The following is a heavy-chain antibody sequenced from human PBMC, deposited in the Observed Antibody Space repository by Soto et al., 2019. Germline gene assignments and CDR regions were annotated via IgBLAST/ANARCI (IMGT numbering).Heavy chain of an antibody. CDR2: INAGNGNT. Sequence: QVQLVQSGAEEKKPGASVKVSCKASGYTFTSYAMHWVRQAPGQRLEWMGWINAGNGNTKYSQKFQGRVTITRDTRASTADMELSSLRSEDTAVYYCASNHIGPTLYAMDVWGQGTTVTVSS. V-gene: IGHV1-3*05. D-gene: IGHD3-3*01. CDR3: ASNHIGPTLYAMDV. J-gene: IGHJ6*02. CDR1: GYTFTSYA.